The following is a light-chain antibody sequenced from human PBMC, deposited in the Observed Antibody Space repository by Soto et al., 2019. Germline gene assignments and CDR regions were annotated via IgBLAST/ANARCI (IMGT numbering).Light chain of an antibody. CDR3: QHCDYLPI. J-gene: IGKJ3*01. V-gene: IGKV1-33*01. CDR2: DAS. Sequence: DIQMTQSPSSLSASVGDRVTITCQASQDITSYLNWYQHKPGKAPKLLIYDASILEAGVPPRFSGSGSGTDVTLTLSSLQPEDVATYYCQHCDYLPIFGPGTTVDFK. CDR1: QDITSY.